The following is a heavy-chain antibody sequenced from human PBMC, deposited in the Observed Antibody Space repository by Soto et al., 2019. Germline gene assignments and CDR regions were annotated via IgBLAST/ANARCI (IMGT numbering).Heavy chain of an antibody. CDR2: IYYSGST. D-gene: IGHD3-3*01. Sequence: QLQLQESGPGLVKPSETLSLTCTVSGGSISSSSYYWGWIRQPPGKGLEWIGSIYYSGSTYYNPSLKSRVTISVDTSKNQFSLKLSSVTAADTAVYYCARRRYDFWSGYYYYGMDVWGQGTTVTVSS. CDR3: ARRRYDFWSGYYYYGMDV. V-gene: IGHV4-39*01. CDR1: GGSISSSSYY. J-gene: IGHJ6*02.